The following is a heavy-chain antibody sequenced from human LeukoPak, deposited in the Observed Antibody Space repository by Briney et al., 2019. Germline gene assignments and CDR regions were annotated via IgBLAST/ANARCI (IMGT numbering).Heavy chain of an antibody. CDR1: GYTFTGYY. CDR3: ARPLPGYSSGWYEY. D-gene: IGHD6-19*01. J-gene: IGHJ4*02. CDR2: INPNSGGT. Sequence: SVKVSCKASGYTFTGYYMHWVRQAPGQGLEWMGWINPNSGGTNYAQKFQGRVTMTRDTSISTAYMELSRLRSDDTAVYYCARPLPGYSSGWYEYWGQGTLVTVSS. V-gene: IGHV1-2*02.